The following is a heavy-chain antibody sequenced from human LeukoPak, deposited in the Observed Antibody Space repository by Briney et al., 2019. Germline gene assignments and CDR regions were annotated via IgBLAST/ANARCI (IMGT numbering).Heavy chain of an antibody. CDR3: ATDGGDCSSTSCYTGGIDY. Sequence: ASVKVSCKASGYTFTGYYMHWVRQAPGQGLEWMGWINPNSGGTNYAQKFQGRVTMTRDTSISTAYMELSRLRSDDTAVYYCATDGGDCSSTSCYTGGIDYWGQGTLVTVSS. V-gene: IGHV1-2*02. D-gene: IGHD2-2*02. J-gene: IGHJ4*02. CDR2: INPNSGGT. CDR1: GYTFTGYY.